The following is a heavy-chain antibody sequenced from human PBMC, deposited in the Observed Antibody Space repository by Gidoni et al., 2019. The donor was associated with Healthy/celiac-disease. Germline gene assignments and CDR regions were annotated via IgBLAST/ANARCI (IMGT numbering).Heavy chain of an antibody. J-gene: IGHJ3*02. V-gene: IGHV1-46*01. CDR3: ARAHIVVVPAAAELDAFDI. D-gene: IGHD2-2*01. CDR1: GYTFTSYY. CDR2: INPSGGST. Sequence: QVQLVQSGAEVKKPGASVKVSCKASGYTFTSYYMHWVRQAPGQGLEWMGIINPSGGSTSYAQKFQGRVTMTRDTSTSTVYMELSSLRSEDTAVYYCARAHIVVVPAAAELDAFDIWGQGTMVTVSS.